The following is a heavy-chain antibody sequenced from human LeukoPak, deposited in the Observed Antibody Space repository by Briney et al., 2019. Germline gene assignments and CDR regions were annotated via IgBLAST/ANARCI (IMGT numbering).Heavy chain of an antibody. J-gene: IGHJ4*02. Sequence: GGSLRLSCAASGFIFSNYAMSWVRQAPGKGLEWVSGISGSGGSTNYADSVKGRFTISRDNSKNTLYLQLNSLRAEDTAVYYCGKGRSGSYSPTWDYWGQGTLVTVSS. CDR2: ISGSGGST. CDR1: GFIFSNYA. V-gene: IGHV3-23*01. D-gene: IGHD1-26*01. CDR3: GKGRSGSYSPTWDY.